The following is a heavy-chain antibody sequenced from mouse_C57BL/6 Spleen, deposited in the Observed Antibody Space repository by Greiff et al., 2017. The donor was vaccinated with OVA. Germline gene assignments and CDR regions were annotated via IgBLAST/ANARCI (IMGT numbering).Heavy chain of an antibody. CDR1: GYSITSGYY. J-gene: IGHJ3*01. V-gene: IGHV3-6*01. CDR3: ARLFFAY. Sequence: VKLQESGPGLVKPSQSLSLPCSVTGYSITSGYYWNWIRQFPGNKLEWMGYISYDGSNNYNPSLKNRISITRDTSKNQFFLKLNSVTTEDTATYYCARLFFAYWGQGTLVTVSA. CDR2: ISYDGSN.